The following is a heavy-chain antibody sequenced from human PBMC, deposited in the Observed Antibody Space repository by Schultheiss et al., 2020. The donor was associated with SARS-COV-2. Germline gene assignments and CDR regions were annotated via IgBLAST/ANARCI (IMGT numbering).Heavy chain of an antibody. J-gene: IGHJ3*02. CDR2: ISHDGSDK. CDR3: AREGGQDSAMTLSAFDI. V-gene: IGHV3-30*04. Sequence: GGSLRLSCAASGFTFTNSGMHWVRQAPGKGLQWVAIISHDGSDKYYADSVKGRFTISRDNSKNTLFLQMNSLRTEDTAVYFCAREGGQDSAMTLSAFDIWGQGTWSPSPQ. CDR1: GFTFTNSG. D-gene: IGHD5-18*01.